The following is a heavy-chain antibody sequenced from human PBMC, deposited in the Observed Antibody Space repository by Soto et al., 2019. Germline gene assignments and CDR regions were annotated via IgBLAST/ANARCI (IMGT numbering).Heavy chain of an antibody. Sequence: ASVKVSCKASGGTFSSYAISWVRQAPGQGLEWMGGIIPIFGTANYAQKFQGRVTITADESTSTAYMELSSLRSEDTAVYYCARGVVPAEHYCYYYMDVWGKGTTVTVSS. V-gene: IGHV1-69*13. CDR3: ARGVVPAEHYCYYYMDV. CDR1: GGTFSSYA. CDR2: IIPIFGTA. J-gene: IGHJ6*03. D-gene: IGHD2-2*01.